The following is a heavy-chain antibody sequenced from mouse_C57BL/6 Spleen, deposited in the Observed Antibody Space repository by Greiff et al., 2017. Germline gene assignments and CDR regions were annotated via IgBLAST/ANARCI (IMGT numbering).Heavy chain of an antibody. V-gene: IGHV3-6*01. J-gene: IGHJ4*01. CDR1: GYSITSGYY. CDR3: ALYYYGSSYAMDY. D-gene: IGHD1-1*01. Sequence: EVQLVESGPGLVKPSQSLSLTCSVTGYSITSGYYWNWIRQFPGNKLEWMGYISYDGSNNYNPSLKNRFSITRDTSKNQFFLKLNSVTTEDTATYYCALYYYGSSYAMDYWGQGTSVTVSS. CDR2: ISYDGSN.